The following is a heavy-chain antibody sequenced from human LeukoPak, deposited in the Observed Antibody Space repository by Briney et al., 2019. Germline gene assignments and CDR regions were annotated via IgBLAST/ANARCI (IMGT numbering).Heavy chain of an antibody. CDR2: SSYTADS. D-gene: IGHD3-10*01. CDR3: AASSHSGSYRAH. Sequence: PSETLSLTCSLSGGCISSFYLSWIRQPPGKGLEWIGYSSYTADSNYNPSHKSRVTISIDTSKNQFSLRSTSVTAADTAVYYCAASSHSGSYRAHWGQGTLVTVSS. J-gene: IGHJ4*02. V-gene: IGHV4-59*12. CDR1: GGCISSFY.